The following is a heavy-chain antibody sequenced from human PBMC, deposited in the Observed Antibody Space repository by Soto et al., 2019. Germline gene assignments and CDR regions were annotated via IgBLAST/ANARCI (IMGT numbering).Heavy chain of an antibody. V-gene: IGHV3-30-3*01. CDR2: ISYDGSNK. Sequence: GGSLRLSCAASGFTFSSYAMHWVRQAPGKGLEWVAVISYDGSNKYYADSVKGRFTISRDNSKNTLYLQMNSLRAEDTAVYYCARDWNTIFGVYYFDYWGQGTLVTVSS. J-gene: IGHJ4*02. CDR3: ARDWNTIFGVYYFDY. CDR1: GFTFSSYA. D-gene: IGHD3-3*01.